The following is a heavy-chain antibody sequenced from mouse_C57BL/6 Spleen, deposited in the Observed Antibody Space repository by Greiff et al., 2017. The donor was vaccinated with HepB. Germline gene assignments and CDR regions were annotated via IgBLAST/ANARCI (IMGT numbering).Heavy chain of an antibody. D-gene: IGHD1-2*01. Sequence: VQLQQSGTVLARPGASVKMSCKTSGYTFTSYWMHWVKQRPGQGLEWIGAIYPGNSDTSYNQKFKGKAKLTAVTSASTAYMELSSLTNEDSAVYYCTRGTTARGWYFDVWGTGTTVTVSS. J-gene: IGHJ1*03. V-gene: IGHV1-5*01. CDR2: IYPGNSDT. CDR1: GYTFTSYW. CDR3: TRGTTARGWYFDV.